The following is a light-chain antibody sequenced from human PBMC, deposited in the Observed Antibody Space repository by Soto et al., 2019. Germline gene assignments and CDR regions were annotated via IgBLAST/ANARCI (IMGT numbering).Light chain of an antibody. Sequence: DVQMTQSPSSVSASVGDRVTITCRASEGVGNWLAWYQQKPGTAPKLLMHGATTLQSGVPSRFSGSGSGTDFTLTINSLQPEDFAIYYCQQANTFPPTFGQGTKVEIK. CDR3: QQANTFPPT. J-gene: IGKJ2*01. CDR1: EGVGNW. V-gene: IGKV1D-12*01. CDR2: GAT.